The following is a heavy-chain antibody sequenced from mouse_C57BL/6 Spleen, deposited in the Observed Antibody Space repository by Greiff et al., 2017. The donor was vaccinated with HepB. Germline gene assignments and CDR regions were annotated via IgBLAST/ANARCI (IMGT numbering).Heavy chain of an antibody. CDR2: ISSGGDYI. CDR3: TRVGTTVVARPYAMDY. CDR1: GFTFSSYA. V-gene: IGHV5-9-1*02. Sequence: EVKVEESGEGLVKPGGSLKLSCAASGFTFSSYAMSWVRQTPEKRLEWVAYISSGGDYIYYADTVKGRFTISRDNARNTLYLQMSSLKSEDTAMYYCTRVGTTVVARPYAMDYWGQGTSVTVSS. D-gene: IGHD1-1*01. J-gene: IGHJ4*01.